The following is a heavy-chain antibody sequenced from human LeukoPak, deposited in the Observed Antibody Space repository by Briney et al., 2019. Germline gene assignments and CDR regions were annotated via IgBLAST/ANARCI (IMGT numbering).Heavy chain of an antibody. D-gene: IGHD3-22*01. V-gene: IGHV1-69*13. CDR3: ARESVEGYYDSSGYPYFDY. CDR1: VGTFSRYA. CDR2: IIHIFGTA. J-gene: IGHJ4*02. Sequence: GSSVTVSCKASVGTFSRYAISWVGQAAGQGREGMGGIIHIFGTANYAQKFQGRVTITADESTSTAYMELSSLRSEDTAVYYCARESVEGYYDSSGYPYFDYWGQGTLVTVSS.